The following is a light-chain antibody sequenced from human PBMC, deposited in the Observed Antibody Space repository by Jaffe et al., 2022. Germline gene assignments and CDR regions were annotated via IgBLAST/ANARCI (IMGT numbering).Light chain of an antibody. J-gene: IGLJ2*01. CDR1: KLGNKY. Sequence: SYELTQPPSVSVSPGQTANITCSGNKLGNKYYWYQQRPGQSPVLVIYHDNKRPSGIPERFSGSNSGNTATLTISGTQALDEADYYCQAWDSGTAVFGGGTKLTVL. CDR3: QAWDSGTAV. CDR2: HDN. V-gene: IGLV3-1*01.